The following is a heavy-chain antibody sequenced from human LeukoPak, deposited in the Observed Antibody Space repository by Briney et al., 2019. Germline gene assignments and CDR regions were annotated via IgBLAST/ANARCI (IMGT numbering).Heavy chain of an antibody. CDR3: AKDPSTFLTTGWYFDL. CDR2: ISYDGSNK. Sequence: PGGSLRLSCAASGFTFSSYGMHWVRQAPGKGLEWVAVISYDGSNKYYADSVRGRFTISRDNPKSTLYLQMRSLRAVDTAIYYCAKDPSTFLTTGWYFDLWGRGTLVTVSS. V-gene: IGHV3-30*18. D-gene: IGHD4-17*01. CDR1: GFTFSSYG. J-gene: IGHJ2*01.